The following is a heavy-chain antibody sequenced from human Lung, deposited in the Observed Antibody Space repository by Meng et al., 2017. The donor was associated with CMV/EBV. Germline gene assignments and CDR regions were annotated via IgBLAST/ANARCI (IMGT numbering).Heavy chain of an antibody. V-gene: IGHV3-20*04. CDR3: ARGRGAARPGYFDY. J-gene: IGHJ4*02. CDR1: GFTFDDYG. CDR2: INWNGGST. D-gene: IGHD6-6*01. Sequence: SXAASGFTFDDYGMSWVRQAPGKGLEWVSGINWNGGSTGYADSVKGRFTISRDNAKNSLYLQMNSLRAEDTALYYCARGRGAARPGYFDYWGQGTXVTVAS.